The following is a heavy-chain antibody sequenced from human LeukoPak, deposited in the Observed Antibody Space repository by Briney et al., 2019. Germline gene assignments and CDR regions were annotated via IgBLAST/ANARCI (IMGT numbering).Heavy chain of an antibody. CDR1: GFSFITAA. J-gene: IGHJ3*01. V-gene: IGHV3-23*01. CDR3: VKDIQLST. D-gene: IGHD5-24*01. Sequence: GRSLRLSCAASGFSFITAAMTWVRQAPGKGLEWVSLIGSSGGSTYYADSVKGRFTISRDNFNHTLSLQMNSLRVEDTAIYYCVKDIQLSTWGLGTMVTVSS. CDR2: IGSSGGST.